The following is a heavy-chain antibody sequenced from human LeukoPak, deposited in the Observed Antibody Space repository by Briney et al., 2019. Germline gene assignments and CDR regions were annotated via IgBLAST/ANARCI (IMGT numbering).Heavy chain of an antibody. CDR1: VGTFSSYA. V-gene: IGHV1-69*05. J-gene: IGHJ4*02. CDR2: IIPIFGTA. D-gene: IGHD6-19*01. CDR3: ARDVYSSGWSFDY. Sequence: SVKVSCKASVGTFSSYAISWVRQAPGHGLEWMGRIIPIFGTANYAQKFQGRVTITTDESTSTAYMELSSLRSEDTAVYYCARDVYSSGWSFDYWGQGTLVTVSS.